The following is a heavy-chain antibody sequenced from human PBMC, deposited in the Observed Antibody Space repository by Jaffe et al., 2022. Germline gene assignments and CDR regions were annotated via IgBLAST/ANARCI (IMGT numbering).Heavy chain of an antibody. CDR3: AKDHVAATPEFLDY. V-gene: IGHV3-30*02. Sequence: QVQLVESGGGVVQPGGSLRLSCAASGFTFSSYGMHWVRQAPGKGLEWVAFIRYDGSNKYYADSVKGRFTISRDNSKNTLYLQMNSLRAEDTAVYYCAKDHVAATPEFLDYWGQGTLVTVSS. CDR1: GFTFSSYG. D-gene: IGHD2-15*01. CDR2: IRYDGSNK. J-gene: IGHJ4*02.